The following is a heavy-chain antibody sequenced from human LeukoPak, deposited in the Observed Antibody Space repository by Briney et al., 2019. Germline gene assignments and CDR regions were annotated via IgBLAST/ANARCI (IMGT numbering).Heavy chain of an antibody. CDR1: GGSISSYY. CDR3: ARSGPGIAAAGRAFDI. D-gene: IGHD6-13*01. Sequence: SEILSLTCTVSGGSISSYYWSWIRQPAGKGLEWIGRIYTSGSTNYDPSLKSRVTMSVDTSKNQFSLKLSSVTAADTAVYYCARSGPGIAAAGRAFDIWGQGTMVTVSS. CDR2: IYTSGST. J-gene: IGHJ3*02. V-gene: IGHV4-4*07.